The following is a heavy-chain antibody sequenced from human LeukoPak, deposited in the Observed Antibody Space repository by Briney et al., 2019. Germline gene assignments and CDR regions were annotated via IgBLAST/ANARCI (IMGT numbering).Heavy chain of an antibody. CDR2: INSGGSGT. CDR1: GFNFASNW. D-gene: IGHD6-13*01. V-gene: IGHV3-74*01. CDR3: AKDRGSSWYHPFDY. J-gene: IGHJ4*02. Sequence: GGSLRLSCAASGFNFASNWMHWVRQTPGKGLMWVSRINSGGSGTSYADSVKGRFTISRDNSKNTLYLQMNNLRAEDTAVYYCAKDRGSSWYHPFDYWGQGTLVTVSS.